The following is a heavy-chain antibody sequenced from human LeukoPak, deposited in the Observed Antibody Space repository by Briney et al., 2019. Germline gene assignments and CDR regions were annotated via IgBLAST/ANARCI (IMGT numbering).Heavy chain of an antibody. CDR3: ARDGAMIVDDAFDI. J-gene: IGHJ3*02. CDR1: GFTVSSNY. CDR2: IYSGGST. V-gene: IGHV3-66*01. D-gene: IGHD3-22*01. Sequence: GSLRLSCAASGFTVSSNYMSWVRQAPGKGLEWVSVIYSGGSTYYADSVKGRFTISRDNSKNTLYLQMNSLRAEDTAVYYCARDGAMIVDDAFDIWGQGTMVTVSS.